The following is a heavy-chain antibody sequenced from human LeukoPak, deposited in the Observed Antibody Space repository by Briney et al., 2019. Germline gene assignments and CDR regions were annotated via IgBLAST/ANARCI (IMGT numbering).Heavy chain of an antibody. CDR1: GGSFSGYY. CDR2: INHSGST. Sequence: NPSETLSLTCAVYGGSFSGYYWSWIRQPPGKGLEWIGEINHSGSTNYNPSLKSRVTISVDTSKNQFSLKLSSVTAADTAVYYCARRAEGHYDSSGYYYWGQGTLVTVSS. V-gene: IGHV4-34*01. J-gene: IGHJ4*02. D-gene: IGHD3-22*01. CDR3: ARRAEGHYDSSGYYY.